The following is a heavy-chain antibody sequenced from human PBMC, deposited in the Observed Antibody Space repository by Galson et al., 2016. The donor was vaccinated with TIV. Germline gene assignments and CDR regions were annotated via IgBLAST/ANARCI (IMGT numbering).Heavy chain of an antibody. V-gene: IGHV5-10-1*01. D-gene: IGHD3-10*01. Sequence: QSGAEVKKPGESLRISCKVSGYTLTHYWINWVRQMPGKGLEWMGRIDPSDSYTNYSPSLQGHVTISADKSISTAYLQWTSLRASDTAMYYCTTHLQRGSESPDGAWGQGTLVTVSS. CDR3: TTHLQRGSESPDGA. J-gene: IGHJ5*02. CDR2: IDPSDSYT. CDR1: GYTLTHYW.